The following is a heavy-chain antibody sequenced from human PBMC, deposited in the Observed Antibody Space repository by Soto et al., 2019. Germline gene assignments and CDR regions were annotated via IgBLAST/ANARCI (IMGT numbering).Heavy chain of an antibody. CDR2: IFYSGTT. CDR3: ARLGRGIAVAGTVY. J-gene: IGHJ4*02. Sequence: SETLSLTCTVSGGSISSSSYYWGWIRQPPGKGLEWIGSIFYSGTTYYNPSLKSRVTISVDTSKNQFSLKLSSVTAADTAVYYCARLGRGIAVAGTVYWGQGTLVTVSS. D-gene: IGHD6-19*01. V-gene: IGHV4-39*01. CDR1: GGSISSSSYY.